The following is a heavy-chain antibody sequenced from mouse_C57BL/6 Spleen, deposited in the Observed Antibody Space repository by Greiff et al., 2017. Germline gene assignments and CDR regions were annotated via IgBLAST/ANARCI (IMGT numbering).Heavy chain of an antibody. D-gene: IGHD4-1*01. CDR1: GYTFTSYW. V-gene: IGHV1-69*01. CDR2: IDPSDSYT. CDR3: ARWESWYFDV. Sequence: QVQLQQPGAELVMPGASVKLSCKASGYTFTSYWMHWVKQRPGQGLEWIGEIDPSDSYTNYNQKFKGKSTLTVDKSSSTAYMQLSSLTSEDSAVYYCARWESWYFDVWGTGTTVTVSS. J-gene: IGHJ1*03.